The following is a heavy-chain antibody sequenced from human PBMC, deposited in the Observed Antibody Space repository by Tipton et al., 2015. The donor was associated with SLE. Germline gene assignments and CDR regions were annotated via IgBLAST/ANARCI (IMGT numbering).Heavy chain of an antibody. J-gene: IGHJ4*02. Sequence: SLRLSCAASGFTFSSYWMSWVRQAPGKGLEWVANIKQDGSEKYYVDSVKGRFTISRDNAKNSLYLQMNSLRAEDTAVYYCARDWGYCSSTSCYAGGYFDYWGQGTLVTVSS. CDR3: ARDWGYCSSTSCYAGGYFDY. CDR1: GFTFSSYW. V-gene: IGHV3-7*03. CDR2: IKQDGSEK. D-gene: IGHD2-2*01.